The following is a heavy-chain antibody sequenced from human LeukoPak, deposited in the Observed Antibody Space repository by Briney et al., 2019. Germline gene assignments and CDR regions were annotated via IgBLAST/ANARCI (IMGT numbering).Heavy chain of an antibody. V-gene: IGHV3-7*01. CDR3: VRSGSYFSK. D-gene: IGHD1-26*01. CDR1: GFIFSSHW. J-gene: IGHJ4*02. CDR2: INLDGNDK. Sequence: GGSLRLSCAASGFIFSSHWMSWVCQAPGKGLEWVANINLDGNDKNYVDSVKGRFTISRDNAKNSLYLQMNSLRAEDTAMYYCVRSGSYFSKWGQGTLVTVSS.